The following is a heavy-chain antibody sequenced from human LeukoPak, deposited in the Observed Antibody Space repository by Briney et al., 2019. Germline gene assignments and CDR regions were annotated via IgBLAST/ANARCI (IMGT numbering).Heavy chain of an antibody. Sequence: SETLSLTCTVSGGSISSYYWSWIRQPPGKGLEWIGEINHSGSTNYNPSLKSRVTISVDTSKNQFSLKLSSVTAADTAVYYCARRFRGWYLYYFDYWGQGTLVTVSS. D-gene: IGHD6-19*01. CDR2: INHSGST. CDR3: ARRFRGWYLYYFDY. J-gene: IGHJ4*02. CDR1: GGSISSYY. V-gene: IGHV4-34*01.